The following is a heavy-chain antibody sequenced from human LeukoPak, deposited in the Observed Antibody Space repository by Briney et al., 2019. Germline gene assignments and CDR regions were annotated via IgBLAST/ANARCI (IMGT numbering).Heavy chain of an antibody. CDR3: ARARGWLQHHIDY. Sequence: SETLSLTCAVYGGSFSGYYWSWIRQPPGKGLEWIGEINHSGSTNYNPSLKSRVTISVDTSKNQFSLKLSSVTAADTAVYYCARARGWLQHHIDYWGQGTLVTVSS. D-gene: IGHD5-24*01. V-gene: IGHV4-34*01. CDR1: GGSFSGYY. CDR2: INHSGST. J-gene: IGHJ4*02.